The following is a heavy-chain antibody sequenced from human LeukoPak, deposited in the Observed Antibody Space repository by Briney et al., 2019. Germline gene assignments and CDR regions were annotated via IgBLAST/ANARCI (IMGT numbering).Heavy chain of an antibody. V-gene: IGHV3-53*01. Sequence: GGSLRLSCAASGFTVSTNYMSWVRQAPGKGLEWVSVIYSSGSTYYADSVKGRFTISRDNSKNTLYLQMNSLRAEDTAVYYCARDSGAKTYYDSSGYYDYWGQGTLVTVSS. CDR2: IYSSGST. CDR3: ARDSGAKTYYDSSGYYDY. CDR1: GFTVSTNY. J-gene: IGHJ4*02. D-gene: IGHD3-22*01.